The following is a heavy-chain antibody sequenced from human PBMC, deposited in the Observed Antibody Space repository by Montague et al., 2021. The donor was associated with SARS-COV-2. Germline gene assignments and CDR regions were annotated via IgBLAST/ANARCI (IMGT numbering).Heavy chain of an antibody. V-gene: IGHV2-70*01. CDR1: GFSLSTSGLC. J-gene: IGHJ4*02. CDR2: IDWDDDK. Sequence: PALVKPTQTLTLTCTFSGFSLSTSGLCVSWIRQPPGKALEWLALIDWDDDKYYSTSLKTRLTISKDTSKNQVVLTMTNMDPVDTATYYCARVRDYDILTGDVAGFDYWGQGTLVTVSS. CDR3: ARVRDYDILTGDVAGFDY. D-gene: IGHD3-9*01.